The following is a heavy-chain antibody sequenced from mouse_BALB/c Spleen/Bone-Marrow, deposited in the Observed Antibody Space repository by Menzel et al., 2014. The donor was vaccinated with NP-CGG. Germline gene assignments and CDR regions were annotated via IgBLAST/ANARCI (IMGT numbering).Heavy chain of an antibody. CDR1: GYTFTSYV. D-gene: IGHD2-2*01. CDR2: INPYNDGT. Sequence: LMESGPELVKPGASVKMSCKASGYTFTSYVMHWVKQKPGQGLEWIGYINPYNDGTKYNEKFKGKATLTSGKSSSTAYMELSSLTSEDSAVYYCARSLYGYDWYFDVWGAGTTVTVSS. CDR3: ARSLYGYDWYFDV. J-gene: IGHJ1*01. V-gene: IGHV1-14*01.